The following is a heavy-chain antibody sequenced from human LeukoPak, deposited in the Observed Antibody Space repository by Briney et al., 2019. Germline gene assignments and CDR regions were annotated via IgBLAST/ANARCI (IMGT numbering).Heavy chain of an antibody. V-gene: IGHV4-34*01. D-gene: IGHD3-22*01. CDR1: GGSFSAYY. CDR2: INHSGSS. CDR3: ARAALPHMIGRAMGAFDI. Sequence: SETLSLTCAVYGGSFSAYYWTWIRQPPGKGLEWIGEINHSGSSNYNSSLRSRVTISVDTSYKQFSLRLSSVTAEDTAVYYCARAALPHMIGRAMGAFDIWGQGTMVTVSS. J-gene: IGHJ3*02.